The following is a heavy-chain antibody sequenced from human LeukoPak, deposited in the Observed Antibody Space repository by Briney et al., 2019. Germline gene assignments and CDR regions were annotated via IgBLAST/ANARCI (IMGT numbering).Heavy chain of an antibody. J-gene: IGHJ4*02. Sequence: AASVKVSCKASGYTFTNYAVNWLRQAPGQRLEWMGWINAGNGDTKFSQNYQARVTIIRDASASTAYMELSSLTSEDTAVYFCARGLWSAHRREYYFDSWGQGTLVTVSS. CDR1: GYTFTNYA. D-gene: IGHD3-3*01. CDR2: INAGNGDT. V-gene: IGHV1-3*01. CDR3: ARGLWSAHRREYYFDS.